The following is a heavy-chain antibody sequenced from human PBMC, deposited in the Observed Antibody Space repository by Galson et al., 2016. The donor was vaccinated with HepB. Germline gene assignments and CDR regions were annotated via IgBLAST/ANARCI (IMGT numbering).Heavy chain of an antibody. CDR3: ARGGGKPGISYGLDV. D-gene: IGHD3-10*01. CDR1: GFTFSSYW. Sequence: SLRLSCAASGFTFSSYWMHWVRQAPGMGLVWVSRINSDGGSKDYADSVTGRFTISRDNAKNTLYLQMNSLRDEDTAVYFCARGGGKPGISYGLDVWGQGTTVTVSS. V-gene: IGHV3-74*01. CDR2: INSDGGSK. J-gene: IGHJ6*02.